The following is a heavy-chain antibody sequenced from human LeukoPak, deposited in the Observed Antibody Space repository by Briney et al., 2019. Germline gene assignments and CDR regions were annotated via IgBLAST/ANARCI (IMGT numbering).Heavy chain of an antibody. Sequence: QSGGSLRLSCAASGFTFNNYGFYWVRQAPGKGLEWVALIWYDGSKKLYTESVKGRFTISRDNSKNTVHLQMNSLRDEDTAVYYCARDLGNYDRGTSYFDHWGQGTLVTVSS. D-gene: IGHD3-16*01. J-gene: IGHJ4*02. CDR3: ARDLGNYDRGTSYFDH. V-gene: IGHV3-33*07. CDR2: IWYDGSKK. CDR1: GFTFNNYG.